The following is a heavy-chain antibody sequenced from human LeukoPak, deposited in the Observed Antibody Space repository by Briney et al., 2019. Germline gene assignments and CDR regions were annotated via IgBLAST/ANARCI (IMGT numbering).Heavy chain of an antibody. CDR1: GFTFSSYW. Sequence: GGSLRLSCAASGFTFSSYWMHWVRHGPGKGLVWVSHINSDGSSSSYADSVKGRFTISRDNAKNTLYLQMNSLRAEDSAVYFCARCQCPSTTCPSGLQCGALDFWGHGTMVTVSS. V-gene: IGHV3-74*01. CDR2: INSDGSSS. CDR3: ARCQCPSTTCPSGLQCGALDF. J-gene: IGHJ3*01. D-gene: IGHD2/OR15-2a*01.